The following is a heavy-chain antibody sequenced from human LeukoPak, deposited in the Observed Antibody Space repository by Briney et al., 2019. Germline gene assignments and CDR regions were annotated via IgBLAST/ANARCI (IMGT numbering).Heavy chain of an antibody. CDR2: ISSSGSTI. D-gene: IGHD3-10*01. V-gene: IGHV3-48*03. Sequence: GGSLRLSCAASGFTFSSYGMNWVRRAPGKGLEWVSYISSSGSTIYYADSVKGRFTISRDNAKNSLYLQMNSLRAEDTAVYYCARQREPMYYYGSGGYYFDYWGQGTLVTVSS. CDR1: GFTFSSYG. CDR3: ARQREPMYYYGSGGYYFDY. J-gene: IGHJ4*02.